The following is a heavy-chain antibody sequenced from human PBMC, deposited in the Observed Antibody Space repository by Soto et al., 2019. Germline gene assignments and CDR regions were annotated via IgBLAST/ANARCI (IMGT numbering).Heavy chain of an antibody. Sequence: PGESLKISCDGSGYSFTIYWISLVLQMPGKGLEWMGRIDPSDSYTNYSPSFQGHVTISADKSISTAYLQWSSLKASDTAMYYCATYCSGGSCYSIDYWGQGTLVTVSS. CDR3: ATYCSGGSCYSIDY. CDR2: IDPSDSYT. V-gene: IGHV5-10-1*01. D-gene: IGHD2-15*01. J-gene: IGHJ4*02. CDR1: GYSFTIYW.